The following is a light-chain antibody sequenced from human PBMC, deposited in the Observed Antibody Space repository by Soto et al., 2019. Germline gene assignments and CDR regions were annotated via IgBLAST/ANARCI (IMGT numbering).Light chain of an antibody. CDR1: SSDVGGYKY. J-gene: IGLJ1*01. Sequence: LTQPASVSGSPGQSITISCTGTSSDVGGYKYVSWYQQHPGKAPKLLIYTVNNRPSGVSNRFSGSKSGNTASLTISGLQAEDEADYYCNSYTSSSSYVFGTGTRSPS. CDR2: TVN. V-gene: IGLV2-14*01. CDR3: NSYTSSSSYV.